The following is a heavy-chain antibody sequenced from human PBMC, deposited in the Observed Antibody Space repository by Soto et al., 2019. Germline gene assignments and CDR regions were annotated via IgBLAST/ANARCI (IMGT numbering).Heavy chain of an antibody. D-gene: IGHD3-3*01. J-gene: IGHJ6*02. V-gene: IGHV4-31*03. Sequence: QVQLQESGPGLVKPSQTLSLTCTVSGGSITSGGHYWSWIRQHPGKGLEWIGYIYYSGSTYYNPSLKSRVTISIDTSKNHFSLKVRYVTVADTAVYYCARDQGGITIFGVPYGMDVWGQGTTVTVSS. CDR3: ARDQGGITIFGVPYGMDV. CDR1: GGSITSGGHY. CDR2: IYYSGST.